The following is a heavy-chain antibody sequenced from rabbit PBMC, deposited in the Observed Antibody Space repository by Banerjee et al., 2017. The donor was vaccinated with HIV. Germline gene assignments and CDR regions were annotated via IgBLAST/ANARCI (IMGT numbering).Heavy chain of an antibody. J-gene: IGHJ4*01. D-gene: IGHD4-2*01. V-gene: IGHV1S45*01. CDR2: MRINTYNA. CDR1: GFDFSSNV. Sequence: QEQLVESGGGLVQPEGSLTLTCKASGFDFSSNVMCWVRQAPGKGLEWIVCMRINTYNAAYASWAKGRFTISKTSSTKVTLQMTSLTGADTATYFCARDLDAGTYYFDLWGPGTLVTVS. CDR3: ARDLDAGTYYFDL.